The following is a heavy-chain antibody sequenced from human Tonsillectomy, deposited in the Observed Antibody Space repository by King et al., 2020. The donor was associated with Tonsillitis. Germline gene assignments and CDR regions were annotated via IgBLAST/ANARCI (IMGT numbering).Heavy chain of an antibody. CDR1: GFTFDDYA. CDR3: AKDISGDVNRGHFDY. D-gene: IGHD2/OR15-2a*01. V-gene: IGHV3-9*01. CDR2: ISWNSGRL. J-gene: IGHJ4*02. Sequence: VQLVESGGGLVQPGRSLTLSCAASGFTFDDYAMHWVRQAPGKGLEWVSGISWNSGRLAYADSVKGRFTITRENAKNSLYLQMNSLRAEDTALYYCAKDISGDVNRGHFDYWGQGTLVSVSS.